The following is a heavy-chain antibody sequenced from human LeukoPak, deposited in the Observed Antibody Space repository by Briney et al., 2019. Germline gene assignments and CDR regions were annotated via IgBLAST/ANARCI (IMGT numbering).Heavy chain of an antibody. CDR2: INHSGST. J-gene: IGHJ5*02. CDR3: ARDSLIFDGSGSITGKVNWFDP. D-gene: IGHD3-10*01. CDR1: GGSFSGYY. V-gene: IGHV4-34*01. Sequence: SETLSLTCAVYGGSFSGYYWSWIRQPPGKGLEWIGEINHSGSTNYNPSLKSRVTISVDTSENQFSLKLSSVTAADTAVYYCARDSLIFDGSGSITGKVNWFDPWGQGTLVTVSS.